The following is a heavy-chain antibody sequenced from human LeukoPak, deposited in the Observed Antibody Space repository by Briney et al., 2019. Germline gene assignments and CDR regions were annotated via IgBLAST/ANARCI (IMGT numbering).Heavy chain of an antibody. Sequence: PGGSLRLSCAASGFTFSSYAMHRVRQAPGKGLEWVAVISYDGSNKYYADSVKGRFTISRDNSKSTLYLQMNSLRAEDTAVYYCARGYDFWSGIDYWGQGTLVTVSS. V-gene: IGHV3-30-3*01. CDR1: GFTFSSYA. CDR2: ISYDGSNK. CDR3: ARGYDFWSGIDY. J-gene: IGHJ4*02. D-gene: IGHD3-3*01.